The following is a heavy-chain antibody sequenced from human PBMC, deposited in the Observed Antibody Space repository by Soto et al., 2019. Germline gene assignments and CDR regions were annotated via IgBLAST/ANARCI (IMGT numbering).Heavy chain of an antibody. J-gene: IGHJ4*02. CDR3: AKDPYDSSGYFSPPDDY. V-gene: IGHV3-30*18. Sequence: GGSLRLSCAASGFTFSSYGMHWVRQAPGKGLEWVAVISYDGSNKYYADSVKGRFTISRDNSKNTLYLQMNSLRAEDTAVYYCAKDPYDSSGYFSPPDDYWGQGTLVTVSS. D-gene: IGHD3-22*01. CDR2: ISYDGSNK. CDR1: GFTFSSYG.